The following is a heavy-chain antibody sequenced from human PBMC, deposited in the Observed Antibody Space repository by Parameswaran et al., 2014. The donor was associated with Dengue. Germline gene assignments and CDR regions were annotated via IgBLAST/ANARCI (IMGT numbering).Heavy chain of an antibody. D-gene: IGHD5/OR15-5a*01. CDR2: ISYDGSNK. Sequence: WIRQPPGKGLEWVAVISYDGSNKYYADSVKGRFTISRDNSKNTLYLQMNSLRAEDTAVYYCAKDGGSRRRLGYYYGMDVWGQGTTVTVSS. J-gene: IGHJ6*02. V-gene: IGHV3-30*18. CDR3: AKDGGSRRRLGYYYGMDV.